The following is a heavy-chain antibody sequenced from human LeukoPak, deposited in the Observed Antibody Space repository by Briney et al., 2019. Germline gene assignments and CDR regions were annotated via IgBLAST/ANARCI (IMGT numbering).Heavy chain of an antibody. CDR2: IKQDGSDK. CDR1: GFTFSSCW. J-gene: IGHJ5*02. Sequence: GGSLRLSCAASGFTFSSCWMSWVRQAPGKGLEWVANIKQDGSDKYYVDSVKGRFTISRDNAKNSLYLQMNGLRAEDTAVYYCARYHYDSSGYFSWGQGTLVTVSS. D-gene: IGHD3-22*01. CDR3: ARYHYDSSGYFS. V-gene: IGHV3-7*01.